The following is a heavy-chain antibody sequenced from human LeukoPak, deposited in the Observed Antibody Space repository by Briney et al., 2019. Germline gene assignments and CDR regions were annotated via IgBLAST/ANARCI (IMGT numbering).Heavy chain of an antibody. Sequence: GGTLRLSCAASGFTFSSYGMSWVRQAPGKGLEWVSAISGSGGSTYYADSVKGRFTISRDNSKNTLYLQMNSLRAEDTAVYYCAKVGIAAADNRLYNWFDPWGQGTLVTVSS. V-gene: IGHV3-23*01. CDR3: AKVGIAAADNRLYNWFDP. CDR2: ISGSGGST. D-gene: IGHD6-13*01. J-gene: IGHJ5*02. CDR1: GFTFSSYG.